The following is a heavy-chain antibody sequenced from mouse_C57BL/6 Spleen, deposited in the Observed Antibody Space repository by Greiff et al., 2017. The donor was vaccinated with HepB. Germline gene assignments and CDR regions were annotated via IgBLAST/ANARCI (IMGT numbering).Heavy chain of an antibody. J-gene: IGHJ1*03. CDR3: SRSEDYGSDWYFDV. Sequence: VQLQQSGAELARPGASVKMSCKASGYTFTSYTMHWVKQRPGQGLEWIGYINPSSGYTKYNQKFKDKATLTADNASSTAYMQLSSLTSEDSAVYYCSRSEDYGSDWYFDVWGTGTTVTVSS. CDR1: GYTFTSYT. V-gene: IGHV1-4*01. CDR2: INPSSGYT. D-gene: IGHD1-1*01.